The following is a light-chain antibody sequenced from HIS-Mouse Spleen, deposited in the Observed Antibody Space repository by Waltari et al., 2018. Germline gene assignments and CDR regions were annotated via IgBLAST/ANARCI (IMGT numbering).Light chain of an antibody. J-gene: IGKJ1*01. CDR2: DAS. Sequence: AIQLTQSPSSLSASVGDRVTITCRASQGISSALAWYQQKPGKAPKLLIYDASSFESGVPSRFGGSGSGTDFTLTISSLQPEDFATYYCQQFNSYPWTFGQGTKVEIK. CDR1: QGISSA. CDR3: QQFNSYPWT. V-gene: IGKV1-13*02.